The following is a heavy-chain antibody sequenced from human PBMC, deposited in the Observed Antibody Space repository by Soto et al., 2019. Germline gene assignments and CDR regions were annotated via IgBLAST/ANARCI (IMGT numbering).Heavy chain of an antibody. CDR3: ARSVAVPGAHIDY. Sequence: QVQLQESGPGLVKPSETLSLPCSVSGGSISGSYWSWIRQSPGQGLEWLGYVYYTGSTNYSPSLRSRVSISVDTSKNEFSLRLSSVTAADTAVYFCARSVAVPGAHIDYWGQGTQVTVSS. CDR2: VYYTGST. J-gene: IGHJ4*02. CDR1: GGSISGSY. D-gene: IGHD6-19*01. V-gene: IGHV4-59*01.